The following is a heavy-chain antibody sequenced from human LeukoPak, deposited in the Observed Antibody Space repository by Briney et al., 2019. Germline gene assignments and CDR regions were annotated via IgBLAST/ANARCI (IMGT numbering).Heavy chain of an antibody. D-gene: IGHD1-26*01. CDR1: GFTFSSYA. CDR3: ARAVVDSLGVGSDY. J-gene: IGHJ4*02. CDR2: ISGRGSST. Sequence: PGGSLRLSCAASGFTFSSYAMTWVRQAPGKGLEWVSGISGRGSSTYHADSVKGRFTISRDNSKNTLYLQINSLRAEDTAVYYCARAVVDSLGVGSDYWGQGTLVTVSS. V-gene: IGHV3-23*01.